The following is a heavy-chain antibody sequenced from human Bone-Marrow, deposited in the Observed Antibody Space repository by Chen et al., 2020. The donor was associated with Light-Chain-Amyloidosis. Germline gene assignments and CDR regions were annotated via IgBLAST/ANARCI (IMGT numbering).Heavy chain of an antibody. CDR2: IYPDDSDA. J-gene: IGHJ4*02. V-gene: IGHV5-51*01. CDR3: ARRRDGYNFDY. CDR1: GYTFPNYW. D-gene: IGHD5-12*01. Sequence: GESLKISCKGSGYTFPNYWIGWVRQMPGKGLEWMGVIYPDDSDARYSPSFEGQVTISADKSITTAYMQWRSLKASDTAMYYCARRRDGYNFDYWGQGTLVTVSS.